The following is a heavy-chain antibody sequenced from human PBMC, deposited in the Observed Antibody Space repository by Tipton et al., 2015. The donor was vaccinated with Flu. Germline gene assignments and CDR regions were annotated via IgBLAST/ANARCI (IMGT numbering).Heavy chain of an antibody. CDR1: GFTFSSYA. Sequence: SLRLSCAASGFTFSSYAMSWVRQAPGKGLEWVSAISGSGGSTYYADSVKGRFTISRDNSKNTLYLQTNSLRAEDTAVYYCARGSITIFGVTNAGAFDIWGQGTMVTVSS. CDR3: ARGSITIFGVTNAGAFDI. V-gene: IGHV3-23*01. J-gene: IGHJ3*02. D-gene: IGHD3-3*01. CDR2: ISGSGGST.